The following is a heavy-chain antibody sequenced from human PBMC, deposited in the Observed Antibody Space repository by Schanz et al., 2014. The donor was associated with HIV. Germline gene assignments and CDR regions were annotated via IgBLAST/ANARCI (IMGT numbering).Heavy chain of an antibody. J-gene: IGHJ5*01. CDR1: SGSIRTYH. Sequence: QVLLQESGPRLMKPSETVSLTCTVSSGSIRTYHWHWIRQSAGKRLEWIGRVSGSGSTDHNPSLKGQVTISIDTSNTLFSLKLKSVTAADTAVYYCAKSGQLVTKHYWFDSWGQGTLVIVSS. CDR3: AKSGQLVTKHYWFDS. CDR2: VSGSGST. V-gene: IGHV4-4*07. D-gene: IGHD6-6*01.